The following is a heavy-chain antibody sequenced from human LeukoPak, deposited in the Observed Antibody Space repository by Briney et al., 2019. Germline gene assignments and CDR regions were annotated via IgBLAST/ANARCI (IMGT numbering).Heavy chain of an antibody. CDR1: GYSFTNYW. D-gene: IGHD6-13*01. V-gene: IGHV5-51*01. CDR3: ARRSIAAAGPPFDY. CDR2: IYPGDSDT. Sequence: AGESLKISCKDSGYSFTNYWIAWVRQMPGKGLEWMGIIYPGDSDTRYSPSFQGQVTISADKSISTAYLQWSSLKASDTAMYYCARRSIAAAGPPFDYWGQGTLVTVSS. J-gene: IGHJ4*02.